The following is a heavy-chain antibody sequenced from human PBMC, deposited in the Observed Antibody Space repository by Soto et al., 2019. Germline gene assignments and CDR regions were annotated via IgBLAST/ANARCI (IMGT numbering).Heavy chain of an antibody. D-gene: IGHD3-22*01. CDR2: IYYSGST. CDR1: GGSISSGDYY. V-gene: IGHV4-61*08. Sequence: PSETLSLTCTVSGGSISSGDYYWSWIRQPPGKGLEWIGYIYYSGSTNYNPSLKSRVTISVDTSKNQFSLKLSSVTAADTAVYYWARGHYYYDSLDSGARGTLVTVSS. J-gene: IGHJ4*02. CDR3: ARGHYYYDSLDS.